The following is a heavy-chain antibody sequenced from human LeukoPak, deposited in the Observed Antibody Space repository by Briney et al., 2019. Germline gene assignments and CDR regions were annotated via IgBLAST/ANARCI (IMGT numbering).Heavy chain of an antibody. V-gene: IGHV4-59*08. CDR3: ARRAIPSEPHYLDF. D-gene: IGHD2-2*02. CDR2: ISYSRGT. Sequence: SETLSLTCIVSGVSMRGYYLTWIRQPPGKGLEWIGYISYSRGTNYNPSLESRVTMSVYTSKNEFSLYVNSVTAADTAIYYCARRAIPSEPHYLDFWGQGILVTVSS. J-gene: IGHJ4*02. CDR1: GVSMRGYY.